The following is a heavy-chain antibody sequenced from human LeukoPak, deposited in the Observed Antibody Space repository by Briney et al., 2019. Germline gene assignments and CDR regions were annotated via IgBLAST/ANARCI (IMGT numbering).Heavy chain of an antibody. D-gene: IGHD2-21*02. CDR2: INHSGST. CDR1: GGSFIPYY. CDR3: ARGGFYCGGDCYVDY. Sequence: SETLSLTCAAYGGSFIPYYWSWIRQPPGKGLEWIGEINHSGSTNYNPSLKSRVTISVDTSKNQFSLKLSSVTAADTAVYYCARGGFYCGGDCYVDYWGQGTLVTVSS. J-gene: IGHJ4*02. V-gene: IGHV4-34*01.